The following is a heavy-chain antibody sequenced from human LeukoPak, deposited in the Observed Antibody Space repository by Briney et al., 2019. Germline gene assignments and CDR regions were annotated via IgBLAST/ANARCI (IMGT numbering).Heavy chain of an antibody. J-gene: IGHJ4*02. Sequence: PGGSLRLPCAASGFTFSSYWMSWVRQAPGKGLEWVANIKQDGSEKYYVDSVKGRFTISRDNAKNSLYLQINSLRAEDTAVYYCARDWNVDYFDYWGQGTLVTVSS. CDR1: GFTFSSYW. D-gene: IGHD1-1*01. CDR3: ARDWNVDYFDY. CDR2: IKQDGSEK. V-gene: IGHV3-7*01.